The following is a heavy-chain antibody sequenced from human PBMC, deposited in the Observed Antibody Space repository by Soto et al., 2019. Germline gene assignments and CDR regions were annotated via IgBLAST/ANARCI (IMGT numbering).Heavy chain of an antibody. CDR3: ASSVLVTSTMNYLDL. V-gene: IGHV5-51*01. Sequence: GESLKISCKGSGGSLSDQWIGCVRHTPYKGLEWIGFVFLADSDARYSPAFQGQVTMSADRSGTYLHWSSLKASHTGIYYCASSVLVTSTMNYLDLLGQGTMVTASS. CDR1: GGSLSDQW. D-gene: IGHD2-8*02. CDR2: VFLADSDA. J-gene: IGHJ4*02.